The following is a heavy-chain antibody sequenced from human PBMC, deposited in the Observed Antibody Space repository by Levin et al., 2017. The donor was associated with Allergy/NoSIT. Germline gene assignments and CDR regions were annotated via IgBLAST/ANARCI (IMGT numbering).Heavy chain of an antibody. J-gene: IGHJ4*02. CDR1: GFTFSNAW. D-gene: IGHD3-10*01. V-gene: IGHV3-15*01. Sequence: GGSLRLSCAASGFTFSNAWMSWVRQAPGKGLEWVGRIKSKTDGGTTDYAAPVKGRFTISRDDSKNTLYLQMNSLKTEDTAVYYCVDYGSGSYHYFDYWGQGTLVTVSS. CDR2: IKSKTDGGTT. CDR3: VDYGSGSYHYFDY.